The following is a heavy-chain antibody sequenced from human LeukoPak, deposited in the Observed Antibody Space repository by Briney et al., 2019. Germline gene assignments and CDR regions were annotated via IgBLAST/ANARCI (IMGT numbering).Heavy chain of an antibody. V-gene: IGHV4-38-2*01. CDR2: XXXXXXX. CDR3: ARMTTVTTSWFDP. Sequence: PSETLSLTCAVSGYSISSGYYRGWIRQPPGKXXXXXXXXXXXXXXXXXXXXXSXXXXXVXTSKNQFSLKLSSVTAADTAVYYCARMTTVTTSWFDPWGQGTLVTVSS. CDR1: GYSISSGYY. J-gene: IGHJ5*02. D-gene: IGHD4-17*01.